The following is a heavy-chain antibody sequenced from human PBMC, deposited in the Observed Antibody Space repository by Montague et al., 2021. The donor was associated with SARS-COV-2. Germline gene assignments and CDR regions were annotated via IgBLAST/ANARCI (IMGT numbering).Heavy chain of an antibody. CDR2: IYYSGRT. V-gene: IGHV4-31*03. Sequence: TLSLTCNVSGSSITSGAYYWSWIRQHPGRGLEWIGYIYYSGRTFLNPSLESRVTISVDTSNNQFSLKVTSVTAADTAVYYCAREWGRGGDRYWYFDLWGRGTLVTVSS. J-gene: IGHJ2*01. D-gene: IGHD2-21*02. CDR3: AREWGRGGDRYWYFDL. CDR1: GSSITSGAYY.